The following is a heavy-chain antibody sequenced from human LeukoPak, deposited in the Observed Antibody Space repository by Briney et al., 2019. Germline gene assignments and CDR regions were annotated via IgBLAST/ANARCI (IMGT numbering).Heavy chain of an antibody. V-gene: IGHV4-39*01. CDR2: IYYSGST. J-gene: IGHJ4*02. CDR1: GGSISSSRYY. CDR3: ARAYESSGYRGLGYFDY. D-gene: IGHD3-22*01. Sequence: KPSETLSPTCTVSGGSISSSRYYWGWIRQPPGKGLEWIGGIYYSGSTYYNPSLKSRVAISVDTSKTQFSLKLSSVTAADTAVFYCARAYESSGYRGLGYFDYWGQGTLVTVSS.